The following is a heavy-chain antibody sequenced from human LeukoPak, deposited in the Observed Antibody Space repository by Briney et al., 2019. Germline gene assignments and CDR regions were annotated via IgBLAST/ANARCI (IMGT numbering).Heavy chain of an antibody. J-gene: IGHJ3*02. CDR3: ARDRIGGAFDI. Sequence: PSETLSLTCTVSGGSISSGGYYWSWIRQHPGKGLEWIGYIYYIGSTYYNPSLKSRVTISVDTSKNQFSLKLSSVTAADTAVYYCARDRIGGAFDIWGQGTMVTVSS. CDR1: GGSISSGGYY. V-gene: IGHV4-31*03. D-gene: IGHD1-26*01. CDR2: IYYIGST.